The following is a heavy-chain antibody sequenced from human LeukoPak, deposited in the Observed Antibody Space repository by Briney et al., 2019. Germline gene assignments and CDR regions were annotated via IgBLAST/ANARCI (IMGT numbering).Heavy chain of an antibody. J-gene: IGHJ4*02. V-gene: IGHV6-1*01. D-gene: IGHD3-9*01. CDR1: GDSVSSNSAA. CDR3: ARAMDNYDISTGYYPFDY. CDR2: TYYRSKWYN. Sequence: SQTLSLTCAISGDSVSSNSAAWNWIRQSPSRGLEWLGRTYYRSKWYNDYAVSVKSRITINADTSKNQFSLQLNSVTPEDTAVYYCARAMDNYDISTGYYPFDYWGQGTLVTVSS.